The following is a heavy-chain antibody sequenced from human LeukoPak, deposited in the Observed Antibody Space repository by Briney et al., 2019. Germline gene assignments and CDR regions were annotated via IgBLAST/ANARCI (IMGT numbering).Heavy chain of an antibody. CDR3: ARDFTYYYVSSAGDAFGI. D-gene: IGHD3-22*01. CDR1: GGSISSGSYY. CDR2: IYTSGST. V-gene: IGHV4-61*02. Sequence: SETLSLTCTVSGGSISSGSYYWSWIRQPAGKGLEWIGRIYTSGSTNYNPSLKSRVTISVDTSKNQFSLKLSSVTAADTAVYYCARDFTYYYVSSAGDAFGIWGQGTMVTVSS. J-gene: IGHJ3*02.